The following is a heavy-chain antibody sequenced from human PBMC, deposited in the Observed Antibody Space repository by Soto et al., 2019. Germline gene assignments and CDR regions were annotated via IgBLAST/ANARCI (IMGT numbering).Heavy chain of an antibody. CDR1: GFSLSASGEG. V-gene: IGHV2-5*01. D-gene: IGHD6-6*01. Sequence: QITLKESGPTLVKPTQTLTLTCNFSGFSLSASGEGVGWIRQPPGKALEWLAFNYWNDDKRYSASLKSRLYSTRATSKNQVVLTMTNMDPVDTATYYCVHRRLGQAAPQVDYWGQGPLVTVSS. J-gene: IGHJ4*02. CDR2: NYWNDDK. CDR3: VHRRLGQAAPQVDY.